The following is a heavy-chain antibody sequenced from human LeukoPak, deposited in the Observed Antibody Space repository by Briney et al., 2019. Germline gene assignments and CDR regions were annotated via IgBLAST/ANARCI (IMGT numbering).Heavy chain of an antibody. CDR3: AREAPDSSGWEHFDY. J-gene: IGHJ4*02. Sequence: PGGSLRLSCAASGFTVSSNHMSWVRQAPGKGLEWVSLIYSGGRTSYADSVKGRFTISRDNSKNTLYLQMNSLRAEDTAVYYCAREAPDSSGWEHFDYWGQGTLVTVSS. CDR1: GFTVSSNH. V-gene: IGHV3-66*02. CDR2: IYSGGRT. D-gene: IGHD6-19*01.